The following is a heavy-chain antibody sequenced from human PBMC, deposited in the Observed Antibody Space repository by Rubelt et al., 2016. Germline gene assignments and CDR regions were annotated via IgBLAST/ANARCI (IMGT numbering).Heavy chain of an antibody. Sequence: QLQLQESGPGLVKPSETLSLTCTVSGGSISSSSYYWGWIRQPPGKGLEWIGSIYYSGGTYYNPSLKGWVTISVDTSKNTFSRKLSSVTAADTAVYYCARQTWSGYSLGYWGQGTLVTVSS. J-gene: IGHJ4*02. V-gene: IGHV4-39*01. CDR3: ARQTWSGYSLGY. CDR2: IYYSGGT. D-gene: IGHD3-3*01. CDR1: GGSISSSSYY.